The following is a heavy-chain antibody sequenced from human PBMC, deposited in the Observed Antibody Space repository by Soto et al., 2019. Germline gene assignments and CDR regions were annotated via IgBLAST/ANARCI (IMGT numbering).Heavy chain of an antibody. V-gene: IGHV1-69*01. CDR1: GGTFSSYA. CDR3: ARGARRTVTTTPHVHQYYFDY. J-gene: IGHJ4*02. CDR2: IIPIFGTA. Sequence: QVQLVQSGAEVKKPGSSVKVSCKASGGTFSSYAISWVRQAPGQGLEWMGGIIPIFGTANYAQKFQGRVTITADESTSTAYMELSSLRSEDTAVYYCARGARRTVTTTPHVHQYYFDYWGQGTLVTVSS. D-gene: IGHD4-17*01.